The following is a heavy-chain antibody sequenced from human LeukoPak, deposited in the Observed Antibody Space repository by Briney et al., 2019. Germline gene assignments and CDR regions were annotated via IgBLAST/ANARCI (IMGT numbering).Heavy chain of an antibody. J-gene: IGHJ4*02. CDR1: GFTFSSYS. Sequence: PGGSLRLSCAASGFTFSSYSMNWVRQAPGKGLEWVSSISSSSSYIYYADSVKGRFTISRDNAKNSLYLQMNSLRAEDTAVYYCARASLKWGPRDYWGQGTLVTVSS. D-gene: IGHD3-3*01. V-gene: IGHV3-21*01. CDR3: ARASLKWGPRDY. CDR2: ISSSSSYI.